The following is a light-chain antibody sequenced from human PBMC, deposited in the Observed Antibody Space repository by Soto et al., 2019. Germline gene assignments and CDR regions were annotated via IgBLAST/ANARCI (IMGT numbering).Light chain of an antibody. CDR3: SSYTSSSTPYV. CDR2: DVT. J-gene: IGLJ1*01. Sequence: QSALTQPASVSGSPGQSITISCTGTSSDVGGYNYVSWYQQHPVKAPKLMIYDVTNRPSGVSDRFSGSKSGNTASLTISGLQADDEADYYCSSYTSSSTPYVFGTGTKLTVL. CDR1: SSDVGGYNY. V-gene: IGLV2-14*01.